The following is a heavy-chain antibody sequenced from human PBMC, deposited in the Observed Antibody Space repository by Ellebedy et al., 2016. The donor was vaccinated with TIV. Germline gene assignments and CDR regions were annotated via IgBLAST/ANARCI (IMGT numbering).Heavy chain of an antibody. Sequence: GESLKISXAASGFTFDDYAMHWVRQAPGKGLEWVSLISWDGGSTYYADSVKGRFTISRDNSKNSLYLQMNSLRAEDTALYYCVAVVRGVDYWGQGTLVTVSS. J-gene: IGHJ4*02. CDR3: VAVVRGVDY. CDR1: GFTFDDYA. V-gene: IGHV3-43D*03. CDR2: ISWDGGST. D-gene: IGHD3-10*01.